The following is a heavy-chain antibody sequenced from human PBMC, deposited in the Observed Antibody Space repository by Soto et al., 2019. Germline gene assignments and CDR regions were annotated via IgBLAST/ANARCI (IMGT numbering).Heavy chain of an antibody. CDR1: GFTFSSYW. Sequence: EVQLVESGGGLVQPGGSLRLSCAASGFTFSSYWMSWVRQAPGKGLEWVANIKQDGSEKYYVDSVKGRFTISRDNAKNSLYLQMNSLRAEDTAVYYCARRVAAAGHNCFDPWGQGTLVTVSS. D-gene: IGHD6-13*01. CDR2: IKQDGSEK. J-gene: IGHJ5*02. V-gene: IGHV3-7*01. CDR3: ARRVAAAGHNCFDP.